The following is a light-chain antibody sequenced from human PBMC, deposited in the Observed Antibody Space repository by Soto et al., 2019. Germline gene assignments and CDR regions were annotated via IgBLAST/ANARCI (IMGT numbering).Light chain of an antibody. V-gene: IGKV3-11*01. CDR2: DAS. J-gene: IGKJ5*01. CDR1: QSVSIY. Sequence: VLSQSRPTLSLSPVQRATLSCRASQSVSIYLAWYQQKPGQAPRLLIYDASNRATGIPARFSGSGSGTDFTLTISSLEPEDFAVYYCQQRSNWPSITFGQGTRLEIK. CDR3: QQRSNWPSIT.